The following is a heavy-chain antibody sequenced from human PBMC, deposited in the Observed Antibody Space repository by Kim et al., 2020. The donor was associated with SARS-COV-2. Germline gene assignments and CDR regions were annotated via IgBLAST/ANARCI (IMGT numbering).Heavy chain of an antibody. CDR3: ARAALRTGTTKDF. D-gene: IGHD1-1*01. J-gene: IGHJ4*02. V-gene: IGHV3-74*01. Sequence: SYADSVTGRFTISRDNAKNMVYLQMNSLRVEDTCVYYCARAALRTGTTKDFWGQGTLVTVSS.